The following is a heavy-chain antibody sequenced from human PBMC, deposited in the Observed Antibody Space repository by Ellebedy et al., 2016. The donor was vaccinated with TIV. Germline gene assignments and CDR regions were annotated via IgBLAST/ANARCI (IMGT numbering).Heavy chain of an antibody. J-gene: IGHJ4*02. V-gene: IGHV1-2*02. CDR1: GYTFTDFY. CDR3: ARDLTTFGLLIRTLDY. Sequence: ASVKVSCXASGYTFTDFYLHWVRQAPGQGLERMGWINPNGGSSNYAQKFQGRVIMTRDTSISTAYMELSSLKSDDTAVYYCARDLTTFGLLIRTLDYWGQGTLVTVSS. CDR2: INPNGGSS. D-gene: IGHD3-3*01.